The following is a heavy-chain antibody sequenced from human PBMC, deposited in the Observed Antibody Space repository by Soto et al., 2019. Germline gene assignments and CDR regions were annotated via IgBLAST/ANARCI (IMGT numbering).Heavy chain of an antibody. J-gene: IGHJ4*02. Sequence: SETLSLTCTVSGGSISSGGYYWSWIRQHPGKGLEWIGYIYYSGSTYYNPSLKSRVTISVDTSKNQFSLKLSFVTAADTALYYCARQYYYDSSGYYYKTFDYWGQGTLVTVSS. V-gene: IGHV4-31*03. CDR1: GGSISSGGYY. D-gene: IGHD3-22*01. CDR2: IYYSGST. CDR3: ARQYYYDSSGYYYKTFDY.